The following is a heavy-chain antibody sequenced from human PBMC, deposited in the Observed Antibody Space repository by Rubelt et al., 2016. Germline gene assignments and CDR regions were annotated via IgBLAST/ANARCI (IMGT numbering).Heavy chain of an antibody. Sequence: SGGGLVQPGGSLRLSCAVSGFTFSTTHMNWVRPAPGKGLEWVSYIGTRPDIIYYADSVKGRFTISRANSKNALYLQMNSLRAEDTAVYYCARDGSPNWGSGTFDYWGQGTLVTVSS. D-gene: IGHD7-27*01. CDR1: GFTFSTTH. V-gene: IGHV3-48*01. CDR2: IGTRPDII. J-gene: IGHJ4*02. CDR3: ARDGSPNWGSGTFDY.